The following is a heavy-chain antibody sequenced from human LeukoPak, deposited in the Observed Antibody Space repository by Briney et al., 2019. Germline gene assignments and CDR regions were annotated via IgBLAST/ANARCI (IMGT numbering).Heavy chain of an antibody. J-gene: IGHJ4*02. CDR1: GGSFSGYY. V-gene: IGHV4-34*01. CDR3: ARRGRGSHS. CDR2: INHSGST. Sequence: KPSETLSLTCAVYGGSFSGYYWSWIRQPPGKGLEWIGEINHSGSTNYNPSLKSRVTISVDTSKNQFSLKLGSVTAADTAVYYCARRGRGSHSWGQGTLVTVSS. D-gene: IGHD1-26*01.